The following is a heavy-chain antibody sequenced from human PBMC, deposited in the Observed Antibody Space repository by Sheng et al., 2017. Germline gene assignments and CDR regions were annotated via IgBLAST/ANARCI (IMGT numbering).Heavy chain of an antibody. D-gene: IGHD5-18*01. J-gene: IGHJ3*02. CDR1: GFTFSSYA. Sequence: QVQLVESGGGVVQPGRSLRLSCAASGFTFSSYAMHWVRQAPGKGLEWVAVISYDGSNKYYADSVKGRFTISRDNSKNTLYLQMNSLRAEDTAVYYCARDRPAAMAPGVDAFDIWGQGTMVTVSS. CDR3: ARDRPAAMAPGVDAFDI. V-gene: IGHV3-30*04. CDR2: ISYDGSNK.